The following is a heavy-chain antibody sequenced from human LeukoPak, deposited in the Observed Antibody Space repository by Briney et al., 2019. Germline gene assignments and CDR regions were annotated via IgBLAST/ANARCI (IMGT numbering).Heavy chain of an antibody. CDR2: IDPDGSTT. Sequence: GGSLRLSCAASGFTLSSYWMHWVRQAPGEGLVWVSRIDPDGSTTNYADSVKGRFTTSRDNAKNTRYLQMNSLRAEDTALYYCTRVQAGRAGLMDVWGRGTTVTVSS. CDR3: TRVQAGRAGLMDV. V-gene: IGHV3-74*01. J-gene: IGHJ6*02. D-gene: IGHD6-13*01. CDR1: GFTLSSYW.